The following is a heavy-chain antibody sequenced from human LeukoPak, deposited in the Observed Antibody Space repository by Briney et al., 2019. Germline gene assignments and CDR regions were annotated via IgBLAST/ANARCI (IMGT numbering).Heavy chain of an antibody. CDR3: AKGNSYGYGCHFDY. CDR2: RSYDGSNE. Sequence: GGSLRLSCAASGFTFSTYGMHWVRQAPGKGLEWVAVRSYDGSNEYYADSVKGRFTISRDNSKNTLYLQMNSLRAEDTAVYYCAKGNSYGYGCHFDYWGQGTLVTVSS. V-gene: IGHV3-30*18. CDR1: GFTFSTYG. J-gene: IGHJ4*02. D-gene: IGHD5-18*01.